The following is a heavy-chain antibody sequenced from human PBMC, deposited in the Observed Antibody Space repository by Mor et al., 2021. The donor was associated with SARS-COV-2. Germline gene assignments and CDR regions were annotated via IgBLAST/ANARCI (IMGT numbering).Heavy chain of an antibody. CDR3: ASRTPLFTTNWFDH. D-gene: IGHD2-2*01. Sequence: YWGWIRQPPGKGLEWIASIFSGGSTYYNPSLKSRVTVSVDTSKNQFSLKLNYVTAADTAVYYCASRTPLFTTNWFDHWG. J-gene: IGHJ5*02. V-gene: IGHV4-39*01. CDR2: IFSGGST. CDR1: Y.